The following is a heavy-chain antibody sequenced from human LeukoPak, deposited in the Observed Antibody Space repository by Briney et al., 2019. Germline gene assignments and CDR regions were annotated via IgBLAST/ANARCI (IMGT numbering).Heavy chain of an antibody. D-gene: IGHD6-19*01. CDR3: ARGIYSSGWYWLDP. Sequence: SETLSLTCTVSGGSISSYYWSWIRLAAGKGLEWIGRIYTSGGTNYNPSLKSRVTMSVDTSKNRFSLNLSSVTPADTAVYYCARGIYSSGWYWLDPWGQGILVTVSS. J-gene: IGHJ5*02. CDR1: GGSISSYY. V-gene: IGHV4-4*07. CDR2: IYTSGGT.